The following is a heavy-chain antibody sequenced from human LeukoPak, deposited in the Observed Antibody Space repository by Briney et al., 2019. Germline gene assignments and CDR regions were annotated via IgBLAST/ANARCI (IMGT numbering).Heavy chain of an antibody. CDR1: AFTFSNYG. Sequence: GGSLRLSCAASAFTFSNYGMSWVRQAPGKGLECVSDISGSGGSTYYADSVKGRFTISRDNSKNTLYLQMNSLRAEDTAVYYCANTKYDFWSDTDCWGQGTLVTVSS. CDR2: ISGSGGST. D-gene: IGHD3-3*01. V-gene: IGHV3-23*01. CDR3: ANTKYDFWSDTDC. J-gene: IGHJ4*02.